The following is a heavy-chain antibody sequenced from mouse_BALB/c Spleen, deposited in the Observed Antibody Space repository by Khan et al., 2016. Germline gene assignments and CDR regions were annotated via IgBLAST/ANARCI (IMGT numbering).Heavy chain of an antibody. V-gene: IGHV9-3-1*01. J-gene: IGHJ3*01. CDR2: INTYTGEP. D-gene: IGHD1-1*01. CDR1: GYTFTNYG. CDR3: ATTVVAGAWFAY. Sequence: QIQLVQSGPELKKPGETVKISCKASGYTFTNYGMNWVKQAPGKGLKWMGWINTYTGEPTYADDFKGRFAFSLETSASTAYLQINNLKNEDTATDFCATTVVAGAWFAYWCQGTLVTVSA.